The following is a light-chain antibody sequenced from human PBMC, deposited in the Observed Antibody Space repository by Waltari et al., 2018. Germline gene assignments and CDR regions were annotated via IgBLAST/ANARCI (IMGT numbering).Light chain of an antibody. CDR1: SSDVGAYNY. CDR2: EVT. Sequence: QSALTQPPSASGSPGQSVTISCTGTSSDVGAYNYVSWYHQYPDKAPKLMIYEVTKRPSGVPDRFSVSKSGTTASLTVSGLQAEDEADYYCISYAGNNKYVLGAGTKVTVL. CDR3: ISYAGNNKYV. J-gene: IGLJ1*01. V-gene: IGLV2-8*01.